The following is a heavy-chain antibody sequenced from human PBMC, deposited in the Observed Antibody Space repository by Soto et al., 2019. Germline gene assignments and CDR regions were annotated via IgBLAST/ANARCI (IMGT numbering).Heavy chain of an antibody. Sequence: ASVKVSCKASGYTFTSYAMHWVRQAPGQRLEWMGWINAGNGNTKYSQKFQGRVTITRDTSASTAYMELSSLRSEDTAVCYCARWVDIVVVPAANDDAFDIWGQGTMVTVSS. CDR2: INAGNGNT. CDR1: GYTFTSYA. D-gene: IGHD2-2*01. J-gene: IGHJ3*02. V-gene: IGHV1-3*01. CDR3: ARWVDIVVVPAANDDAFDI.